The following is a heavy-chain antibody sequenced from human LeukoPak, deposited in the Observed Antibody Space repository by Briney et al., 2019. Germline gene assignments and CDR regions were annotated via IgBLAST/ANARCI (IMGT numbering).Heavy chain of an antibody. CDR2: INPSSGGT. CDR1: GYTFTGYY. V-gene: IGHV1-2*06. J-gene: IGHJ6*02. D-gene: IGHD1-14*01. Sequence: ASVKVSCKASGYTFTGYYIHWVRQAPGQGLEWMGRINPSSGGTNYAQKFQGTVAMTRDTSISTAYMELSRLRSDDTAVYYCARKPEGMDVWGQGTTVTVSS. CDR3: ARKPEGMDV.